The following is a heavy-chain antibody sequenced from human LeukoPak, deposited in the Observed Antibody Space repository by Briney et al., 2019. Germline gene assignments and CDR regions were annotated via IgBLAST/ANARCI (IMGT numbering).Heavy chain of an antibody. J-gene: IGHJ4*02. CDR2: INHSGST. CDR3: ARVREYSSGWGRFDY. CDR1: GGSFSGYY. V-gene: IGHV4-34*01. D-gene: IGHD6-19*01. Sequence: PSETLSLTCAVYGGSFSGYYWSWIRQPPGEGLEWIGEINHSGSTNYNPSLKSRVTISVDTSKNQFSLKLSSVTAADTAVYYCARVREYSSGWGRFDYWGQGTLVTVSS.